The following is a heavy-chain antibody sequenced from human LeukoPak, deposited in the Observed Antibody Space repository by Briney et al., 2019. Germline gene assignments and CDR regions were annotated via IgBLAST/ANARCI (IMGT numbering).Heavy chain of an antibody. J-gene: IGHJ4*02. Sequence: GGSLRLSCAASGFIFTDYWMHWVRQGPGKELVWVARISGDGRGTTYADSVKGRFTISRDNAKSTAFLQMKSLRADDTAVYYCTRLKGGYWGQGTLVTVSS. CDR3: TRLKGGY. CDR2: ISGDGRGT. V-gene: IGHV3-74*01. D-gene: IGHD3-16*01. CDR1: GFIFTDYW.